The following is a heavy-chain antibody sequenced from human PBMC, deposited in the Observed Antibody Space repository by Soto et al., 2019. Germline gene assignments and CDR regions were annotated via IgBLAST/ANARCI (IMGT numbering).Heavy chain of an antibody. J-gene: IGHJ4*02. CDR3: ARDPGPNSYGNN. CDR1: GGTFSSYA. CDR2: IIPIFGTA. D-gene: IGHD5-18*01. V-gene: IGHV1-69*13. Sequence: ASVKVSCKASGGTFSSYAISWVRQAPGQGLEWMGGIIPIFGTANYAQKFQGRVTITADESTSTAYMELSSLRSEDTAVYYCARDPGPNSYGNNWGQGTLVTVSS.